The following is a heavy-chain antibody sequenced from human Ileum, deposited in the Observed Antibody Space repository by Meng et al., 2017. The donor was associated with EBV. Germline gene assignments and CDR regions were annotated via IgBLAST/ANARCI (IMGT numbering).Heavy chain of an antibody. D-gene: IGHD2-8*01. J-gene: IGHJ4*02. CDR3: ASNGAFSLDH. CDR1: GDSISNEHW. V-gene: IGHV4-4*02. CDR2: IHHTRGP. Sequence: QGALQESGPGLVGPSGTLSRTCSVSGDSISNEHWWSWVRQSPGKGLEWIGEIHHTRGPNYNPSLKSRVIISVDKSNNHFSLRLSAVTAADTAVYYCASNGAFSLDHWGQGTLVTVSS.